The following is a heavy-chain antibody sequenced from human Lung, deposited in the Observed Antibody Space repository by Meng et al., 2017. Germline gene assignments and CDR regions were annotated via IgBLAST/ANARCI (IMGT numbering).Heavy chain of an antibody. CDR1: VGSISSNNW. V-gene: IGHV4-4*02. Sequence: VHLQDAGSNLVKPSETLSLTCMVSVGSISSNNWWSWVRQTPGRGLEGIGEVYHSGSTNYNPSLKSRVIISVNNSKNQFSLKLTSVTAADTAVYYCARDDSGYADFDSWGQGTLVTVSS. J-gene: IGHJ4*02. CDR3: ARDDSGYADFDS. CDR2: VYHSGST. D-gene: IGHD3-22*01.